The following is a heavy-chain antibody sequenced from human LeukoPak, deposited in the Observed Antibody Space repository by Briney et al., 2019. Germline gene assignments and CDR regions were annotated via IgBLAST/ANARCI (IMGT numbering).Heavy chain of an antibody. V-gene: IGHV1-3*01. CDR1: GYIFTKYV. Sequence: GASVKVACKASGYIFTKYVVHWVRQAPGQRPECMGWIKAGNGDTKYSQNFQDRLTITRDTSASTVYMELSSLTSEDTALYYCARDDCGDTCYPGGYWGQGTLVTVSS. CDR2: IKAGNGDT. J-gene: IGHJ4*02. D-gene: IGHD2-21*01. CDR3: ARDDCGDTCYPGGY.